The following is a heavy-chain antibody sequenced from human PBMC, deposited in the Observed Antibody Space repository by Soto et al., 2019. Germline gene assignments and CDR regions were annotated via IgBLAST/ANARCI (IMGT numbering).Heavy chain of an antibody. Sequence: QVQLVQSGAEVKKPGSSVKVSCKASGDTFSSYAISWVRQAPGHGLEWMGGMIPIFGTANYAQKFQGRVTITADESTSTAYMELSSLRSEDTAVYYCAREDSSDSYFDYWGQGTLVTVSS. CDR1: GDTFSSYA. CDR2: MIPIFGTA. CDR3: AREDSSDSYFDY. D-gene: IGHD3-22*01. J-gene: IGHJ4*02. V-gene: IGHV1-69*12.